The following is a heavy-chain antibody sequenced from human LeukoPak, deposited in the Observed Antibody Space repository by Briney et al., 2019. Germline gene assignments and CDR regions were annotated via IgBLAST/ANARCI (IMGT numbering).Heavy chain of an antibody. Sequence: ASVKVSCKASGYTLTSYDINWVRQATGQGLEWMGWMNPNSGRTGYAQNFQGRITITRNTSISTAYMELSSLRSEDTAVYYCARDLTEYCSSTSCMWFDYWGQGTLVTVSS. D-gene: IGHD2-2*01. CDR3: ARDLTEYCSSTSCMWFDY. CDR2: MNPNSGRT. CDR1: GYTLTSYD. J-gene: IGHJ4*02. V-gene: IGHV1-8*01.